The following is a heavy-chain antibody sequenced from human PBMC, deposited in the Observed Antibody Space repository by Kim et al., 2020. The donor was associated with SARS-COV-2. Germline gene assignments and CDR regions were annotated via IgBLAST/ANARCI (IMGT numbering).Heavy chain of an antibody. V-gene: IGHV3-23*01. CDR2: ISDADDST. Sequence: GGSLRLSCAASGFTFRSYAMSWVRQAPGKGLEWVSGISDADDSTFYADSVRGRFTISRDNSKNTLYLQMDSLRAEDTALYFCAKGHYYDSSAYSDYWGQGTLVTVSS. CDR3: AKGHYYDSSAYSDY. CDR1: GFTFRSYA. D-gene: IGHD3-22*01. J-gene: IGHJ4*02.